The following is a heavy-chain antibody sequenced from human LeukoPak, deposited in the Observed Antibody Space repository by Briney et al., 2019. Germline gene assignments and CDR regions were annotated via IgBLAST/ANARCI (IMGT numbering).Heavy chain of an antibody. J-gene: IGHJ4*02. D-gene: IGHD6-19*01. CDR1: GFTISDYW. CDR2: ISSDGSST. Sequence: PGGSLRLSCVASGFTISDYWMHWVRQGPGKGLVWVSRISSDGSSTSYADSMKGRFTIPRDNAKNTPYLQMSSLRAEDTAVYYCARSLGWYDYWGQGTLVTVSS. CDR3: ARSLGWYDY. V-gene: IGHV3-74*01.